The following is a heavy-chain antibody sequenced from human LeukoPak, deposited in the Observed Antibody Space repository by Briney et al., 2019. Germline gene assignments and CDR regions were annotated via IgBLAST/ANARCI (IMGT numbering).Heavy chain of an antibody. CDR3: ARDIVSGSGSLDY. Sequence: GRSLRLSCAASRFSFSNYWMHWVRQAPGKGLVWVSRAKSDGSNPSYADSVKGRFTISRDNAENMLYLQMNTLGAEDTAVYYCARDIVSGSGSLDYWGQGTLVTVSS. V-gene: IGHV3-74*01. J-gene: IGHJ4*02. CDR1: RFSFSNYW. CDR2: AKSDGSNP. D-gene: IGHD3-10*01.